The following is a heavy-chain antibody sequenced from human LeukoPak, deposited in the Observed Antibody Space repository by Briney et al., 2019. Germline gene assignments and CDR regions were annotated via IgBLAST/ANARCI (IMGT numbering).Heavy chain of an antibody. Sequence: SETLSLTCTVSGGSISSGGYYRSWIRQHPGKGLEWIGYIYYSGSTYYNPSLKSRVTISVDTSKNQFSLKLSSVTAADTAVYYCARGASYYYDSSGYYTDWGQGTLVTVSS. J-gene: IGHJ4*02. CDR3: ARGASYYYDSSGYYTD. CDR1: GGSISSGGYY. CDR2: IYYSGST. D-gene: IGHD3-22*01. V-gene: IGHV4-31*03.